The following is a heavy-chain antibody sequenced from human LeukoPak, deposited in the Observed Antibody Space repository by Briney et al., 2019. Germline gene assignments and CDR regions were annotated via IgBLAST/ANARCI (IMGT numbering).Heavy chain of an antibody. Sequence: SQTLSLTCTVSGGSISSGSYYWSWIRQPAGKGLEWIGYIYYSGSTYYNPSLKSRVTISVDTSKNQFSLKLSSVTAADTAVYYCARDQQYCSSTSCYSNFDYWGQGTLVTVSS. CDR3: ARDQQYCSSTSCYSNFDY. D-gene: IGHD2-2*01. CDR1: GGSISSGSYY. V-gene: IGHV4-31*03. CDR2: IYYSGST. J-gene: IGHJ4*02.